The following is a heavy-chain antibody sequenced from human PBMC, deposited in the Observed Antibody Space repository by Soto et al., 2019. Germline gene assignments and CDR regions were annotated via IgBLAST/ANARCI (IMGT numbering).Heavy chain of an antibody. V-gene: IGHV3-30*18. Sequence: QVQLVESGGGVVQWGGSVRLSCTASGFTFNSHTMHWVRQAPGEGLEWVAVISYDGHNEYYTDSVKGRFTISRDTSRNTLYLQMDRLRADDTAMYYCAKDRGFGEYLFDSWGQGTLVTVSS. CDR1: GFTFNSHT. J-gene: IGHJ4*02. D-gene: IGHD3-10*01. CDR2: ISYDGHNE. CDR3: AKDRGFGEYLFDS.